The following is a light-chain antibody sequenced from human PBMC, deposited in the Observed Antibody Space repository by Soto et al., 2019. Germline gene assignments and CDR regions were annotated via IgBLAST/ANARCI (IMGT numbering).Light chain of an antibody. CDR1: SSDFGDYFY. CDR2: DVR. V-gene: IGLV2-11*01. J-gene: IGLJ1*01. Sequence: QSVLTQPRSVSGSPGQSVTISCTGTSSDFGDYFYVSWYQHHPGRAPKLMTYDVRKRPSGVPDRFSGSKSGNTASLTISGLQAEDEADYYCCSYADRHSYVFGTGTKVTVL. CDR3: CSYADRHSYV.